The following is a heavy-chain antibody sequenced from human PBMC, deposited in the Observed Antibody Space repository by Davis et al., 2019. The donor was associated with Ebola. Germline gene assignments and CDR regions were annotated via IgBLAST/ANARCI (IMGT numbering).Heavy chain of an antibody. D-gene: IGHD3-3*01. CDR2: ISGSGGST. CDR1: GFTFSSYA. J-gene: IGHJ6*04. V-gene: IGHV3-23*01. CDR3: AKSGLSFGVVKYHYGMDV. Sequence: GESLKISCAASGFTFSSYAMSWVRQAPGKGLEWVSVISGSGGSTYYADSVKGRFTISRDNSKNTLYLQMNSLRAEDTAVYYCAKSGLSFGVVKYHYGMDVGQRDHGHRLL.